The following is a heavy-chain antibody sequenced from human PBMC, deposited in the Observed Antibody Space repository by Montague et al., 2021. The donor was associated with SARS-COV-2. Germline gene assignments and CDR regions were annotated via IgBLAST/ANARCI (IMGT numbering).Heavy chain of an antibody. CDR2: IYYSGST. Sequence: SETLSLTCTVSGGSISSYCWSWIRQPPGKGLEWIGYIYYSGSTNYNPSLKSRVTISVDTSKNQFSLKLSSVTAADTAVYDCSRASITMVRGVTRWYFDLWGRGTLVTVSS. V-gene: IGHV4-59*13. CDR1: GGSISSYC. D-gene: IGHD3-10*01. CDR3: SRASITMVRGVTRWYFDL. J-gene: IGHJ2*01.